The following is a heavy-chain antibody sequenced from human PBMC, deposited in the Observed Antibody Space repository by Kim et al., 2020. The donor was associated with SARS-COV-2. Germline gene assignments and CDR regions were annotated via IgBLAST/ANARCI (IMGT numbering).Heavy chain of an antibody. V-gene: IGHV3-73*01. CDR1: GFTFSGSA. D-gene: IGHD3-3*01. J-gene: IGHJ4*02. CDR2: IRSKANDHAT. CDR3: ITIIGVGYK. Sequence: GESLKISCATAGFTFSGSAIHWVRQASGKGLEWVGRIRSKANDHATDYAPSVKGRFTFSRNDSQSTAYLQMNSLKTDDTAVYYCITIIGVGYKWGQGTLV.